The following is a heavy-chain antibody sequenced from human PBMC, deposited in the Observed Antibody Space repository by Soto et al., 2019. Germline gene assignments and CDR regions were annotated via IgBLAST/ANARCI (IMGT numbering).Heavy chain of an antibody. CDR2: ISYDGSNK. D-gene: IGHD3-3*01. Sequence: SLRLSCAASGFTFSSYGMHWVRQAPGKGLEWVAVISYDGSNKYYADSVKGRFTISRDNSKNTLYLQMNSLRAEDTAVYYCAKGWSIFGVVSDAFDIWGQGTMVTV. J-gene: IGHJ3*02. CDR1: GFTFSSYG. CDR3: AKGWSIFGVVSDAFDI. V-gene: IGHV3-30*18.